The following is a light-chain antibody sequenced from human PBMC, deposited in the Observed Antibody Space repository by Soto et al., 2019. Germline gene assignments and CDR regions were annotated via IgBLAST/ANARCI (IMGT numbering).Light chain of an antibody. V-gene: IGKV3-11*01. CDR2: DAS. Sequence: EVVLTQSPATLSLSPGERATLSCRARESIGNYLAWYQQKLGQAPKLLIYDASHRAIGIPGRFSGDGSGTDFNLTISSLEPEDFAVYYCQWRSDWPPRLTFGGGTKVQSK. CDR1: ESIGNY. J-gene: IGKJ4*01. CDR3: QWRSDWPPRLT.